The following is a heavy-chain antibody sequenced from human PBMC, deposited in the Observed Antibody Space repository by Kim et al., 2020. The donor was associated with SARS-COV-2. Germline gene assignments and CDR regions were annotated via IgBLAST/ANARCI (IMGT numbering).Heavy chain of an antibody. CDR2: ISSSSSYI. J-gene: IGHJ3*02. V-gene: IGHV3-21*01. CDR1: GFTFSSYS. CDR3: ARGIVATMPGAFDI. D-gene: IGHD5-12*01. Sequence: GGSLRLSCAASGFTFSSYSMNWVRQAPGKGLEWVSSISSSSSYIYYADSVKGRFTISRDNAKNSLYLQMNSLRAEDTAVYYCARGIVATMPGAFDIWGQGTMVTVSS.